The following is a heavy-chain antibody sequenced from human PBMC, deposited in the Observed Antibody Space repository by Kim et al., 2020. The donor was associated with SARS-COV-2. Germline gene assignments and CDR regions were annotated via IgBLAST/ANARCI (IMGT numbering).Heavy chain of an antibody. Sequence: GGSLRLSCAASGFTFSSDTMMWVRQAPGKGLEWVSSISSSSSYIYYADSVKGRFTISRDNAKNSLYLQMNSLRVEDTAIYYCVKGIAVVAAYWGQGTLVT. D-gene: IGHD6-19*01. CDR3: VKGIAVVAAY. V-gene: IGHV3-21*01. CDR2: ISSSSSYI. J-gene: IGHJ4*02. CDR1: GFTFSSDT.